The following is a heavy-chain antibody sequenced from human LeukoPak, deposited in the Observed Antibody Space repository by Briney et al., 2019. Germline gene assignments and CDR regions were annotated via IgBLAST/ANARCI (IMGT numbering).Heavy chain of an antibody. J-gene: IGHJ3*02. CDR3: ARMYSSGWYTYKDAFDI. V-gene: IGHV1-2*02. CDR1: GYTFTGYY. Sequence: GSVKVSCKASGYTFTGYYMHWVRQAPGQGLEWMGWINPNSGGTNYAQKFQGRVTMTRDTSISTAYMELSRLRSDDTAVYYCARMYSSGWYTYKDAFDIWGQGTMVTVSS. D-gene: IGHD6-19*01. CDR2: INPNSGGT.